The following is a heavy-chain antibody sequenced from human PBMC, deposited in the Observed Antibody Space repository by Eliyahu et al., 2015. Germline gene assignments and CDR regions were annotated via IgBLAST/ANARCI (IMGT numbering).Heavy chain of an antibody. V-gene: IGHV2-5*02. J-gene: IGHJ5*02. CDR1: GFSLSTSGVV. Sequence: QITLKESGPTLVKPTQTLTLTCTFSGFSLSTSGVVVGWIRQPPAKALGVACTHLLGYDKRYSPSLKSRLTITKDTSKNQVVLTMTNMDPVDTATYYCAHTFRFLEWSPYFWFDPWGQGTLVTVSS. CDR2: LLGYDK. D-gene: IGHD3-3*01. CDR3: AHTFRFLEWSPYFWFDP.